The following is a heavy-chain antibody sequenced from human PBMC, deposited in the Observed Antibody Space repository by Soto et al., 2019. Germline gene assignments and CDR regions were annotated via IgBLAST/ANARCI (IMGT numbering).Heavy chain of an antibody. J-gene: IGHJ6*03. CDR1: GFTFSGSA. CDR2: IRSKGNNYAT. Sequence: GGSLRLSCAASGFTFSGSAMHWVRLASGKGLEWVGRIRSKGNNYATAYGASLKGRFTISRDDSKNTAYLQMNSLNTEDTAVYYCSRQASDFWSGKPQYYMDVWGKGTTVTVSS. D-gene: IGHD3-3*01. V-gene: IGHV3-73*01. CDR3: SRQASDFWSGKPQYYMDV.